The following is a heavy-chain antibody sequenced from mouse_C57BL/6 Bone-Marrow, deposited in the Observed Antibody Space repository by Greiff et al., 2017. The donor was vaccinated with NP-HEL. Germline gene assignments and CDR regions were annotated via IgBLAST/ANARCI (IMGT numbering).Heavy chain of an antibody. CDR1: GFTFSDYY. CDR3: ARQYYYGSSFYYYAMDY. Sequence: EVQLVESGGGLVQPGGSLKLSCAASGFTFSDYYMYWVRQTPEKRLEWVAYISNGGGSTYYPDTVKGRFTISRDNAKNTLYLQMSRLKSEDTAMYYCARQYYYGSSFYYYAMDYWGQGTSVTVSS. CDR2: ISNGGGST. V-gene: IGHV5-12*01. J-gene: IGHJ4*01. D-gene: IGHD1-1*01.